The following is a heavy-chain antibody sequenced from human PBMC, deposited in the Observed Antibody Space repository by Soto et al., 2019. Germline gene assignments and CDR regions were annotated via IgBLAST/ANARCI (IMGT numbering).Heavy chain of an antibody. CDR1: GLTFSSYA. CDR2: ISGSGGST. CDR3: AKDASGCSSTSCYYWFDP. J-gene: IGHJ5*02. D-gene: IGHD2-2*01. Sequence: GGSLRLSCAASGLTFSSYAMSWVRQAPGKGLEWVSAISGSGGSTYYADSVKGRFTISRDNSKNTLYLQMNSLRAEDTAVYYCAKDASGCSSTSCYYWFDPWGQGTLVTVSS. V-gene: IGHV3-23*01.